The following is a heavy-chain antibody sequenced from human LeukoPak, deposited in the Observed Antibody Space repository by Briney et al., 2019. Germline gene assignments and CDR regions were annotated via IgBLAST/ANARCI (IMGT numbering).Heavy chain of an antibody. CDR2: ISSSSSYI. CDR1: GFTFSSHS. Sequence: GGSLRLSCAASGFTFSSHSMNWVRRAPGKGLEWVSSISSSSSYIYYADSVKGRFTISRDNAKNSMYLQMNSLRAEDTAVYYCARVEPPYSGYEAWIDYWGQGTLVTVSS. CDR3: ARVEPPYSGYEAWIDY. V-gene: IGHV3-21*04. J-gene: IGHJ4*02. D-gene: IGHD5-12*01.